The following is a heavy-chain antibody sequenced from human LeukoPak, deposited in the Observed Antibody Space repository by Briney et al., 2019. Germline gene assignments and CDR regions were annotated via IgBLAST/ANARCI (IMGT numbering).Heavy chain of an antibody. D-gene: IGHD2-15*01. CDR3: ARVSCSGLVVDY. V-gene: IGHV4-59*08. CDR1: GVSISRYY. Sequence: PSETLSLTCAVYGVSISRYYWSWIRQPPGKGLEWIGYIHYSGSTDYNPSLKSRVTISVDTSKNQFSLKLSSVTAADTAVYYCARVSCSGLVVDYWGQGTLVSVAS. CDR2: IHYSGST. J-gene: IGHJ4*02.